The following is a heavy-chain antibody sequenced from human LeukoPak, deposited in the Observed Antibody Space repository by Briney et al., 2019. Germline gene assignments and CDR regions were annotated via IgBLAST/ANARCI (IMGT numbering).Heavy chain of an antibody. V-gene: IGHV3-48*01. D-gene: IGHD1-26*01. CDR1: GFNYSSYT. J-gene: IGHJ3*02. Sequence: PGGSLRLSCAASGFNYSSYTMNWVRQAPGMGLEWLSYISASRGITYYADSVKGRFTISRDNAKNSLYLQMNSLRAEDTAVYYCASFDWSGSYYGDAFDIWGQGTMVTVSS. CDR2: ISASRGIT. CDR3: ASFDWSGSYYGDAFDI.